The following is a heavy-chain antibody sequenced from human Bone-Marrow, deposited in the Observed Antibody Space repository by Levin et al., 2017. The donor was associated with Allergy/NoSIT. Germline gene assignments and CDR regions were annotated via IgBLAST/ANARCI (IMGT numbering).Heavy chain of an antibody. J-gene: IGHJ2*01. V-gene: IGHV3-7*04. CDR3: ARGRTYADYSNDGYCDL. D-gene: IGHD4-17*01. CDR2: MKQDGSEK. Sequence: GESLKISCAASGFTFSSYWMSWVRQAPGKGLEWVANMKQDGSEKHYVDSVKGRFTISRDNTKNSLSLQMNSLRADDTALYYCARGRTYADYSNDGYCDLWGRGTLVTVSS. CDR1: GFTFSSYW.